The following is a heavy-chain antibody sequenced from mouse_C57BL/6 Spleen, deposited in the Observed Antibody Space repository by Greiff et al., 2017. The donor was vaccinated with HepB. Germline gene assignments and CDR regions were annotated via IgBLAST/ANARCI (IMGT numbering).Heavy chain of an antibody. CDR2: INPGSGGT. Sequence: VQLRQSGAELVRPGTSVKVSCKASGYAFTNYLIEWVKQRPGQGLEWIGVINPGSGGTNYNEKFKGKATLTADKSSSTAYMQLSSLTSEDSAVYFCARYYSNYEGFAYWGQGTLVTVSA. CDR3: ARYYSNYEGFAY. J-gene: IGHJ3*01. V-gene: IGHV1-54*01. CDR1: GYAFTNYL. D-gene: IGHD2-5*01.